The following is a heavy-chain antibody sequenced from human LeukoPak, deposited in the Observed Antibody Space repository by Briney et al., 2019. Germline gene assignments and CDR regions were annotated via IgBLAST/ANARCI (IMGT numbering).Heavy chain of an antibody. CDR2: IYPSGST. Sequence: PSETLSLTCTVSGGSISSGGYYWRWIRQPPGKGLEWIGYIYPSGSTYYNPSLKSRVTISVDTSKNQFSLKLSSVTAADTAVYYCARLFTGYYYDSSGTLLDYWGQGTLVTVSS. CDR3: ARLFTGYYYDSSGTLLDY. CDR1: GGSISSGGYY. D-gene: IGHD3-22*01. J-gene: IGHJ4*02. V-gene: IGHV4-30-2*03.